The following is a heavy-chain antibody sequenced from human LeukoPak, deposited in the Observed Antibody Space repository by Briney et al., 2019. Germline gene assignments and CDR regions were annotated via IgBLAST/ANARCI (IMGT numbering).Heavy chain of an antibody. CDR2: IKSDGSST. V-gene: IGHV3-74*01. Sequence: GGSLRLSCAASGFTFSSYWMHWVRQAPGKGLVWVSRIKSDGSSTSDADSVKGRFTISRDDAKNLLYLDMNSLRAEDTAVYYCARGHTAVTRHFDFWGQGTLVTVSS. CDR1: GFTFSSYW. CDR3: ARGHTAVTRHFDF. J-gene: IGHJ4*02. D-gene: IGHD4-17*01.